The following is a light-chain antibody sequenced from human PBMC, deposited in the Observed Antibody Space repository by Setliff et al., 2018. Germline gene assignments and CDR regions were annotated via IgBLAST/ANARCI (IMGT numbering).Light chain of an antibody. Sequence: QSALTQPASVSGSPGQSITISCSGTIGDVGAYDFVSWYQHHPGKAPKLVIYEVTNRPSGISNRFSGSKSGNSASLIISGLQAEDEADYYCSAYTSSSTDVFGTGTRSPS. CDR3: SAYTSSSTDV. CDR1: IGDVGAYDF. CDR2: EVT. J-gene: IGLJ1*01. V-gene: IGLV2-14*01.